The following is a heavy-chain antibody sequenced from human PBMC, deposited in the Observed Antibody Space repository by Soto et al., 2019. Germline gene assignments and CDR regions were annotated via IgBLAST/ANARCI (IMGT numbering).Heavy chain of an antibody. CDR1: GGTFSSCA. CDR2: IIPIFGTA. D-gene: IGHD2-2*02. J-gene: IGHJ4*02. V-gene: IGHV1-69*13. CDR3: AXTPLGYCSSTSCYTGHY. Sequence: SVKVSCKASGGTFSSCAISWVRQAPGQGLEWTGGIIPIFGTANYAQKFQGRVTITADESTSTAYMELSSLRSEDTAVYYCAXTPLGYCSSTSCYTGHYWGRGTLVTVSS.